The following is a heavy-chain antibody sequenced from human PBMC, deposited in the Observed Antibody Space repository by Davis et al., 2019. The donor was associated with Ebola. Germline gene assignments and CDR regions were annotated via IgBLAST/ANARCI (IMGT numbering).Heavy chain of an antibody. V-gene: IGHV1-46*01. CDR3: ARALDRLLDFDY. Sequence: ASAMIFCNASGYTFTDYYMNWVRQAPGQGLEWLGIIAPSGDFTRFAPKFQGRITLTTDTSTNTVYMELTSLKSEDTAVYYCARALDRLLDFDYWGQGTLVTVSS. CDR2: IAPSGDFT. D-gene: IGHD3-3*01. CDR1: GYTFTDYY. J-gene: IGHJ4*02.